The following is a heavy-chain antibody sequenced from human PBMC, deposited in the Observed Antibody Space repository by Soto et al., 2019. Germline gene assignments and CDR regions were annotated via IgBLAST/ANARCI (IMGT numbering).Heavy chain of an antibody. CDR3: ARVGHCSGGSCAGYYYYGMDV. Sequence: PGGSLRLSCAASGLTFSSYWMSWVRQAPGKGLEWVANIKQDGSEKYYVDSVKGRFTISRDNAKNSLYLQMNSLRAEDTAVYYCARVGHCSGGSCAGYYYYGMDVWGQGTTVTVSS. V-gene: IGHV3-7*05. CDR2: IKQDGSEK. D-gene: IGHD2-15*01. J-gene: IGHJ6*02. CDR1: GLTFSSYW.